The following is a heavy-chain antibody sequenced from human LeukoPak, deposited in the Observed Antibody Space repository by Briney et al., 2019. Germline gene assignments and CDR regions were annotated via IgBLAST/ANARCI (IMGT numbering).Heavy chain of an antibody. CDR1: GFTFSTYS. CDR3: TRDRDPHVIGTTAIDY. V-gene: IGHV3-21*01. CDR2: MSASSTYI. D-gene: IGHD1-1*01. J-gene: IGHJ4*02. Sequence: GGSLRLSCAASGFTFSTYSMNWVRQAPGKGLEWVSSMSASSTYIYYADSVKGRFTTYRDNAKSSLYLQMNSLRAEDTAVYYCTRDRDPHVIGTTAIDYWGQGTLVTVSS.